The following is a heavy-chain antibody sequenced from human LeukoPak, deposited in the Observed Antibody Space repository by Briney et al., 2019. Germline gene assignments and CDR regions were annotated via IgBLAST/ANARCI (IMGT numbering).Heavy chain of an antibody. V-gene: IGHV3-48*04. J-gene: IGHJ4*02. Sequence: GGSLRLSCAASGFIFSDYSMNWVRQAPGKGLEWVSYISSGSSTIYYADSVKGRFTISRDNAKISLDLQMNSLRVEDTGIYYCVKVAKYYYGSETYYFFEHWGQGTPVTASS. CDR3: VKVAKYYYGSETYYFFEH. CDR2: ISSGSSTI. D-gene: IGHD3-10*01. CDR1: GFIFSDYS.